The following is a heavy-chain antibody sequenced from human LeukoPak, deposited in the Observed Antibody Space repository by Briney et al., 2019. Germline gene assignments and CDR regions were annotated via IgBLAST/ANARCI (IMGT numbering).Heavy chain of an antibody. D-gene: IGHD6-13*01. Sequence: GGSLRLSCAASGFTVSSNYMNWVRQAPGKGLEWVSVIYSGGSTYYADSVKGRFTISRDNSKNTLYLQMNSLRAEDTAVYYCARGKAAYSFDYRGQGTLVTVSS. CDR2: IYSGGST. J-gene: IGHJ4*02. CDR1: GFTVSSNY. CDR3: ARGKAAYSFDY. V-gene: IGHV3-66*01.